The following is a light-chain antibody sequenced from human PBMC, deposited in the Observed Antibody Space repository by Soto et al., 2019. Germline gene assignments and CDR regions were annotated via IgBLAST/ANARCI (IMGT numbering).Light chain of an antibody. CDR1: QGISNY. V-gene: IGKV1-27*01. CDR3: QKYNSAPWT. J-gene: IGKJ1*01. Sequence: DIQMTQSPSPLSASVGDRVTITCRASQGISNYVAWYQQKPGKVPRLLIYAASTLQSGVPSRFSGSRSGTDFTLTISSLQPEDVATYYCQKYNSAPWTFGKGTKVEIK. CDR2: AAS.